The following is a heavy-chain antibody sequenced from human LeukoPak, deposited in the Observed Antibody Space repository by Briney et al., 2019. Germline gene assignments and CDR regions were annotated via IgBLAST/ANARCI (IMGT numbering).Heavy chain of an antibody. V-gene: IGHV1-69*05. Sequence: SVKVSCKASGGTFSSYAISWARQAPGQGLEWMGGIIPIFGTANYAQKFLGRVTITTDESTSTAYMELSSLRSEDTAVYYCARGGAARLFSWFDPWGQGTLVTVSS. J-gene: IGHJ5*02. CDR2: IIPIFGTA. D-gene: IGHD6-6*01. CDR3: ARGGAARLFSWFDP. CDR1: GGTFSSYA.